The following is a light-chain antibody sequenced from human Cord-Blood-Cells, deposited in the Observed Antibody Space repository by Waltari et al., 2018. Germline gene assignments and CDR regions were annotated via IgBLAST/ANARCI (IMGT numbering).Light chain of an antibody. CDR2: DVS. CDR1: SSDVGRYNY. V-gene: IGLV2-14*01. J-gene: IGLJ3*02. Sequence: QSALTQPASASGPPGQSITISCTETSSDVGRYNYVSWYQQHPGKAPKLMIYDVSNRPAGVSNRFSGSKSGNTASRTISGLQAEDAADYCCSSYTSISTWVFGGGTKLTVL. CDR3: SSYTSISTWV.